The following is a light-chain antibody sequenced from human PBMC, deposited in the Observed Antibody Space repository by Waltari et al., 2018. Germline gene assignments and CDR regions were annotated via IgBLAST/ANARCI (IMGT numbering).Light chain of an antibody. V-gene: IGLV1-51*01. CDR1: YSNIRTNY. J-gene: IGLJ3*02. CDR2: ENN. CDR3: GSWDSSLNAWV. Sequence: QSVLTQPPSVSAAPGQTVNISCSGSYSNIRTNYVSWYQQLPGTAPKLLIYENNKRPSGIPDRFSGSQSDTSATLGITGLQTGDEADYYCGSWDSSLNAWVFGGGTKVTVL.